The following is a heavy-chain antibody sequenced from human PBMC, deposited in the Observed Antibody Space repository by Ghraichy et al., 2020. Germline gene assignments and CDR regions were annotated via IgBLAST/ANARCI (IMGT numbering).Heavy chain of an antibody. CDR2: ISANGRRK. D-gene: IGHD5-12*01. Sequence: GGSLRLSCLVSGFSFSKYSLYWVRQAPGKGLEYVSSISANGRRKDYADSVKGRFTISRDNSKDTLYLQMSSLRREDTAVYYCSKEIYSGNDDYYYAMDVWGHGTTVTVS. CDR3: SKEIYSGNDDYYYAMDV. V-gene: IGHV3-64D*08. CDR1: GFSFSKYS. J-gene: IGHJ6*02.